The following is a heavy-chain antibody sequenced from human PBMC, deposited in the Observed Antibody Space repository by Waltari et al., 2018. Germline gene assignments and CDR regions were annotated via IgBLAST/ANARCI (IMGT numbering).Heavy chain of an antibody. CDR3: AKDSSGWFDY. J-gene: IGHJ4*02. CDR1: GFTFPSSG. Sequence: QVQLVASGGGVVQPGRAMRLCCAASGFTFPSSGFHWVRQAPGKGLEWVAVISYDGSNKYYADSVKGRFTISRDNSKNTLYLQMNSLRAEDTAVYYCAKDSSGWFDYWGQGTLVTVSS. V-gene: IGHV3-30*18. CDR2: ISYDGSNK. D-gene: IGHD6-19*01.